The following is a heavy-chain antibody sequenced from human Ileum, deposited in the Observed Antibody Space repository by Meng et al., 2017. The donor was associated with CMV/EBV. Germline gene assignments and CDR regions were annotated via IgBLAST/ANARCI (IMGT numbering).Heavy chain of an antibody. CDR1: GFSFSTCS. J-gene: IGHJ4*02. CDR3: AKTTVRWNYGLFEY. V-gene: IGHV3-30*04. D-gene: IGHD1-7*01. Sequence: AYGFSFSTCSMHWVRQAPGKGLEWVAVISSDGSDKKYADSVQARFNIGRDNSKNTLFLQMNTLRIEDTAIYYCAKTTVRWNYGLFEYWGQGALVTVSS. CDR2: ISSDGSDK.